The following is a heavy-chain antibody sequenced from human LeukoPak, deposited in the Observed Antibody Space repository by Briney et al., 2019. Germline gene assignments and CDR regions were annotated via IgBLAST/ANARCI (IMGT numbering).Heavy chain of an antibody. CDR3: ARTSAFDY. Sequence: GGSLRLSCAASGFTFSSYWMSWARQAPGKGLEWVAHTKQNGSEKFYVDSVKGRFTISRDNAKNSLYQQMDSLRAEDTAVYYCARTSAFDYWGQGTLVTVSS. CDR1: GFTFSSYW. D-gene: IGHD3-10*01. CDR2: TKQNGSEK. V-gene: IGHV3-7*04. J-gene: IGHJ4*02.